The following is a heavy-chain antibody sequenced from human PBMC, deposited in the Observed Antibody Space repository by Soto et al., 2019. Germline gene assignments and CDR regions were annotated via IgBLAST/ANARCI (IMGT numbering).Heavy chain of an antibody. V-gene: IGHV3-11*01. Sequence: QVHLVESGGGMVKPGEPLRISCAASRFSFRDYVMSWLRQAPGKGLEWISYIGPYGNTIYYADSVKGRFVISRDDTTNSLFLQMDNLRADDTAVYYCARDDYTYGVSWGQGTLVTVSS. CDR1: RFSFRDYV. CDR3: ARDDYTYGVS. CDR2: IGPYGNTI. D-gene: IGHD3-16*01. J-gene: IGHJ5*02.